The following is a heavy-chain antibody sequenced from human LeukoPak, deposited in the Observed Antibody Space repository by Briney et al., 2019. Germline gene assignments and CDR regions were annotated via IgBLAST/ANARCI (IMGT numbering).Heavy chain of an antibody. Sequence: SETLSLTCTVSGYSISSGYYWGWIRQPPGKGLEWIGSIYHSGSTYYNPSLKSRVTISVDTSKNQFSLKLSSVTAADTAVYYCARVDPYGDYYYYYMDVWGKGTTVTVSS. J-gene: IGHJ6*03. CDR3: ARVDPYGDYYYYYMDV. D-gene: IGHD4-17*01. CDR2: IYHSGST. CDR1: GYSISSGYY. V-gene: IGHV4-38-2*02.